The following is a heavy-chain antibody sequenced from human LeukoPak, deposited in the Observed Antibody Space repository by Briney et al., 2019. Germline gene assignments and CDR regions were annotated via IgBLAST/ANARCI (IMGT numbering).Heavy chain of an antibody. CDR1: GFTLRSLE. Sequence: GGSLKLSVAASGFTLRSLELTGVGRAPGKGREWVSYISSSGSTIYYADSVKGRFTISRDNAKNSLYLQMNSLRAEDTAVYYCARLGYSSSWYHDYWGQGTLVTVSS. V-gene: IGHV3-48*03. J-gene: IGHJ4*02. CDR3: ARLGYSSSWYHDY. CDR2: ISSSGSTI. D-gene: IGHD6-13*01.